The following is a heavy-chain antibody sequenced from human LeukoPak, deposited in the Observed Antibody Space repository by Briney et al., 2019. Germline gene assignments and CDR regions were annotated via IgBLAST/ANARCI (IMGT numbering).Heavy chain of an antibody. J-gene: IGHJ5*02. D-gene: IGHD3-3*01. V-gene: IGHV3-23*01. CDR1: GFSFSTHA. Sequence: PGGSLRLSCAASGFSFSTHAMSWVRQAPGKGLEWVSAISGNGADKFYADSVKGRFTISRDNSKNTLYLQMNSLRAEDTAVYYCAKEAARPLGYYDFWSGYYHNWFDPWGQGTLVTVSS. CDR3: AKEAARPLGYYDFWSGYYHNWFDP. CDR2: ISGNGADK.